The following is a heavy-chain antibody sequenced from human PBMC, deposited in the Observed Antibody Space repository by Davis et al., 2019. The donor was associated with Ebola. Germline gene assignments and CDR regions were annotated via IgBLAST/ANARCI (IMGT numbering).Heavy chain of an antibody. CDR1: GGSISNYY. CDR2: IYTSGST. CDR3: ARAGTYPYYYYYMDV. J-gene: IGHJ6*03. Sequence: SETLSLTCTVSGGSISNYYWSWIRQPAGKGLEWIGRIYTSGSTNYNPSLKSRVTMSVDTSKNQFSLKLSSVTAADTAVYYCARAGTYPYYYYYMDVWGKGTTVTVSS. D-gene: IGHD1-7*01. V-gene: IGHV4-4*07.